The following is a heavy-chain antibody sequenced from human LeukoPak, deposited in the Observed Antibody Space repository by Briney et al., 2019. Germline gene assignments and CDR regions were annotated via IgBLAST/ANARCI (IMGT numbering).Heavy chain of an antibody. Sequence: GESLKISCKGSGYSFTSYWIAWVRQMPGKGLEWMGIIYPGDSDTRYSPSFQGQVTMSADKSTSTAYLRWSSLRASDTAMYYCARSIVVDYYNMDVWGKGTTVTVSS. CDR3: ARSIVVDYYNMDV. CDR2: IYPGDSDT. J-gene: IGHJ6*04. CDR1: GYSFTSYW. V-gene: IGHV5-51*01. D-gene: IGHD2-2*01.